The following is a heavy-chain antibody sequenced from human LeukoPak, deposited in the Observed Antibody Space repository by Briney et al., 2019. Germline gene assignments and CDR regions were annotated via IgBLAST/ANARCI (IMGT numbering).Heavy chain of an antibody. CDR3: ATLSKVAARPPGYYMDV. CDR1: GGSISSYY. CDR2: IYSSGTI. D-gene: IGHD6-6*01. J-gene: IGHJ6*03. Sequence: SETLSLTCSVSGGSISSYYWSWIRQPAGKGLEWIGRIYSSGTITYNPSLQSRVTMSVDTSKNEFSLKMSSVTAADTAVYYCATLSKVAARPPGYYMDVWGKGTTVTVSS. V-gene: IGHV4-4*07.